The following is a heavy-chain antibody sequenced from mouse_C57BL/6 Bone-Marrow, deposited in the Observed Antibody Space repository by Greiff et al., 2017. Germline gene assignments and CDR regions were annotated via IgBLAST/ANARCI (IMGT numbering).Heavy chain of an antibody. J-gene: IGHJ2*01. CDR2: IRSKSNNYAT. Sequence: EVKLVESGGGLVQPKGSLKLSCAASGFSFNTYAMNWVRQAPGKGLEWVARIRSKSNNYATYYADSVKDRFTISRDDSESMHYLQRNNLKTEDTAIYYCVRHGKGVDYWGQGTTLTVSS. D-gene: IGHD1-1*01. CDR3: VRHGKGVDY. V-gene: IGHV10-1*01. CDR1: GFSFNTYA.